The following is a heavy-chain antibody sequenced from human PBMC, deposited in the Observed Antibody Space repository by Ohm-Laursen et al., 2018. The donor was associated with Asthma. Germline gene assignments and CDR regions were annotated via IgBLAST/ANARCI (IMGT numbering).Heavy chain of an antibody. Sequence: TLSLTCLVSGGSISSGGYSWSWIRQPPGKGLEWIGYIYHSGSTYYNPSLKSRVTISVDRSKNQFSLKLSSVTAADTAVYYCARGHYDSSGYYVDYWGQGTLVTVSS. CDR2: IYHSGST. J-gene: IGHJ4*02. D-gene: IGHD3-22*01. V-gene: IGHV4-30-2*01. CDR1: GGSISSGGYS. CDR3: ARGHYDSSGYYVDY.